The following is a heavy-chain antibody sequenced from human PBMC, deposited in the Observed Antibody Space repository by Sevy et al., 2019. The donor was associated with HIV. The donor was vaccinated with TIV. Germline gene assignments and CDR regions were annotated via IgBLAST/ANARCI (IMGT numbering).Heavy chain of an antibody. Sequence: ASVKVSCKASGYTFTNYDINWVRQATGHGLEWMGRMNPESGDTGYAQKFQGRVTMTRDTSISPAYMELNSLRSEDSAVYYCTRSRPLLSMSSPRPLDYWGQGTLVTVSS. CDR1: GYTFTNYD. D-gene: IGHD3-22*01. J-gene: IGHJ4*02. V-gene: IGHV1-8*02. CDR3: TRSRPLLSMSSPRPLDY. CDR2: MNPESGDT.